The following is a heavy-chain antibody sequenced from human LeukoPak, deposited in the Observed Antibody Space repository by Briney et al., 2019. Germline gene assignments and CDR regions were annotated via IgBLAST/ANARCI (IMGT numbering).Heavy chain of an antibody. D-gene: IGHD6-19*01. CDR2: INHSGST. V-gene: IGHV4-34*01. CDR1: GGSFSGYY. Sequence: SETLSLTCAVYGGSFSGYYWSWIRQPPGKGLEWIGEINHSGSTNYNPSLKSRVTISVDTSKNQFSLKLSSVTAADTAVYYCARDEGVAVAPNWFDPWGQGTLVTVSS. CDR3: ARDEGVAVAPNWFDP. J-gene: IGHJ5*02.